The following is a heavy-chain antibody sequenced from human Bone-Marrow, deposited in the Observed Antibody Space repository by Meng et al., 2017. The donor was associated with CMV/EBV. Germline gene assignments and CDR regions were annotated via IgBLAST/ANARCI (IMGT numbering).Heavy chain of an antibody. CDR2: IYHSGST. CDR3: ARDRYYYDSSGYYYDEYYFDY. V-gene: IGHV4-4*02. Sequence: WVRQKPGKGLEWIGEIYHSGSTNYNPSLKSRVTISVDKSKNQFSLKLSSVTAADTAVYYCARDRYYYDSSGYYYDEYYFDYWGQGTLVTVSS. J-gene: IGHJ4*02. D-gene: IGHD3-22*01.